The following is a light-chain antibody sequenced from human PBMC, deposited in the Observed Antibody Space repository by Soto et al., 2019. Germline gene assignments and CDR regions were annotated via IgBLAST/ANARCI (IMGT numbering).Light chain of an antibody. CDR3: SSYTSSSTLVV. Sequence: QSALTQPASVSGSPGQSISISSTGTSSDFGGYNYVSWYQQHPGKAPKLMIYDVSNRPSGVSNRFSGSRSGNTASLTISGLQAEDEADYYCSSYTSSSTLVVFGGGTKLTVL. CDR1: SSDFGGYNY. V-gene: IGLV2-14*01. CDR2: DVS. J-gene: IGLJ2*01.